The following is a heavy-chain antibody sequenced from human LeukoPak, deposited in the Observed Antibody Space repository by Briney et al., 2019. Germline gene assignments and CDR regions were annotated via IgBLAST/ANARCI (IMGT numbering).Heavy chain of an antibody. V-gene: IGHV3-48*02. D-gene: IGHD1-26*01. Sequence: GGSLRLSCAASGFTFSSYSMNWVRQAPGKGLEWISYISGSSKIIHWAESLKGRFTISRDNAKNSLYLQMNSLRDEDTAVYYCARDYSSSGSFFGYYYGMDVWGQGTTFTVSS. CDR1: GFTFSSYS. CDR2: ISGSSKII. J-gene: IGHJ6*02. CDR3: ARDYSSSGSFFGYYYGMDV.